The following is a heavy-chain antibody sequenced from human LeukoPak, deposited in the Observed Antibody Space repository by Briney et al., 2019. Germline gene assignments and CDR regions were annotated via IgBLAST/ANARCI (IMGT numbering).Heavy chain of an antibody. D-gene: IGHD6-13*01. CDR2: INHSGST. CDR3: ARGVSSSWYEETFDY. J-gene: IGHJ4*02. V-gene: IGHV4-39*07. CDR1: GGSISSGGYY. Sequence: PSETLSLTCTVSGGSISSGGYYWSWIRQPPGKGLEWIGEINHSGSTNYNPSLKSRVTISVDTSKNQFSLKLSSVTAADTAVYYCARGVSSSWYEETFDYWGQGTLVTVSS.